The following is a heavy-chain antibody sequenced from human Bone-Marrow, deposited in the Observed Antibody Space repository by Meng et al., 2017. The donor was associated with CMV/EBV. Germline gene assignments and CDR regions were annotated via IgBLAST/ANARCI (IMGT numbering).Heavy chain of an antibody. CDR2: ISWNSGSI. J-gene: IGHJ6*02. D-gene: IGHD3-3*01. Sequence: SLKISCAASGFTFDDYAMHWVRQAPGKGLEWVSGISWNSGSIGYADSVKGRFTISRDNSKNTLYLQMNSLRAEDTAVYYCAKGPKITIFGVVIEGGMDVWGQGTTVTVSS. CDR1: GFTFDDYA. CDR3: AKGPKITIFGVVIEGGMDV. V-gene: IGHV3-9*01.